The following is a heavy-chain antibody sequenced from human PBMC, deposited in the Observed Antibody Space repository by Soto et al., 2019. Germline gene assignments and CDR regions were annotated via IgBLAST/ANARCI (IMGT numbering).Heavy chain of an antibody. V-gene: IGHV4-59*08. CDR2: IYSSGTT. CDR1: GSSISGLY. D-gene: IGHD1-1*01. Sequence: PSETLSLTCSVSGSSISGLYLTWARQPPGKGLEWIGWIYSSGTTNYNPALTSRVTMSVDTSKNQFSLKLTSVTAADTAMYYCARLRNHYFMDVWGRGTPVTVSS. CDR3: ARLRNHYFMDV. J-gene: IGHJ6*03.